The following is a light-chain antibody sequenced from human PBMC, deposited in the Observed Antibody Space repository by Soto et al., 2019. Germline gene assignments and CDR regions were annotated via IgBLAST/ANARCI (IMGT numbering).Light chain of an antibody. Sequence: EIGLTQSPATLSLSPGERATLSCRASQSVSSYLAWYQQKPGQAPRLLIHDTSTRATGVPATFSGSGSGTEFTLTIRSLEPEDFAMYYCQQRISWPPTFGGGTHVEIK. J-gene: IGKJ4*01. V-gene: IGKV3-11*01. CDR3: QQRISWPPT. CDR1: QSVSSY. CDR2: DTS.